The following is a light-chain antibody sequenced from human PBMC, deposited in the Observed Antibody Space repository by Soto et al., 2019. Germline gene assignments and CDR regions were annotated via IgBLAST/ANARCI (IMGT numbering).Light chain of an antibody. J-gene: IGKJ5*01. CDR2: GAS. CDR1: HSISSSY. Sequence: EIVLTQSPGTLSFSPGKRATLSCRASHSISSSYLAWYQQRPGQAPRLLIYGASSRATGIPARFSGSGSGTEFTLTISSLQSEDFAVYYCQQYNNWPSITFGQGTRLEI. CDR3: QQYNNWPSIT. V-gene: IGKV3-15*01.